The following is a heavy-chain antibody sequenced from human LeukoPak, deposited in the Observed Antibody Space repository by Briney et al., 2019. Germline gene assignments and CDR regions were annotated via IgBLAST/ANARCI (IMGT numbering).Heavy chain of an antibody. V-gene: IGHV4-31*03. CDR2: IYYSGST. CDR1: GGSISSGGYY. Sequence: SQTLSLTCTVSGGSISSGGYYWSWIRQHPGKGLEWIGYIYYSGSTYYNPSLKSRVTISVDTSKNQFPLKLSSVTAADTAVYYCARVPDGYNLYFDYWGQETWSPSPQ. D-gene: IGHD5-24*01. CDR3: ARVPDGYNLYFDY. J-gene: IGHJ4*01.